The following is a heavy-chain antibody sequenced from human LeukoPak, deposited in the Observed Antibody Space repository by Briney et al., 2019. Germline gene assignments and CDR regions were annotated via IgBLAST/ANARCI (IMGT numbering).Heavy chain of an antibody. CDR2: IYYSGST. D-gene: IGHD5-12*01. CDR3: ARLRYSGYDGTSNWFDP. V-gene: IGHV4-59*01. CDR1: GGSISSYY. J-gene: IGHJ5*02. Sequence: PSETLSLTCTVSGGSISSYYWSWIRQPPGKGLEWIGYIYYSGSTNYNPSLKSRVTISVDTSKNQFSLKLSSVTAADTAVYYCARLRYSGYDGTSNWFDPWGQGTLVTVSS.